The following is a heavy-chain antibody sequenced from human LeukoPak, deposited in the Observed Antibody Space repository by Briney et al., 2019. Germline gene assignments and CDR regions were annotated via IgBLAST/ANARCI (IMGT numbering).Heavy chain of an antibody. CDR3: ARRGGYCSGGSCELDY. D-gene: IGHD2-15*01. V-gene: IGHV5-51*01. Sequence: GESLKISCEGSGYSFNNNWIAWVRQVPGKGLEWLGIIQPGGSDTRYSPSFQGQVTMSADKSITTAYLQWSSLKASDTAIYYCARRGGYCSGGSCELDYWGQGTLVTISS. J-gene: IGHJ4*02. CDR2: IQPGGSDT. CDR1: GYSFNNNW.